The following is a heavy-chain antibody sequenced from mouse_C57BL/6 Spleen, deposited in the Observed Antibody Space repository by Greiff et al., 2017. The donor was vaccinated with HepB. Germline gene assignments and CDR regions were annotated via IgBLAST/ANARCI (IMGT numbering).Heavy chain of an antibody. CDR3: ARGAIVTTYFDY. CDR1: GYSITSGYY. J-gene: IGHJ2*01. Sequence: EVQRVESGPGLVKPSQSLSLTCSVTGYSITSGYYWNWIRQSPGNKLEWMGYISYDGSNNYNPSLKNRISITRDTSKNQFFLKLNSVTTEDTATYYCARGAIVTTYFDYWGQGTTLTVSS. D-gene: IGHD2-5*01. V-gene: IGHV3-6*01. CDR2: ISYDGSN.